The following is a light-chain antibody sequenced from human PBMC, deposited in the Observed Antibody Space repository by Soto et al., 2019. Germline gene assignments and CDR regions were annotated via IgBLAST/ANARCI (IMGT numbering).Light chain of an antibody. Sequence: IQMTQSPSTLSASEGDRVTITCRASQRISIWLAWYQQKPGKAPKLLIYKASSLESEVTSRFSGSGSGTEFTLTINILQPDDSATYSCQQYNSDSTFGQGTKVEIK. V-gene: IGKV1-5*03. CDR3: QQYNSDST. CDR2: KAS. J-gene: IGKJ1*01. CDR1: QRISIW.